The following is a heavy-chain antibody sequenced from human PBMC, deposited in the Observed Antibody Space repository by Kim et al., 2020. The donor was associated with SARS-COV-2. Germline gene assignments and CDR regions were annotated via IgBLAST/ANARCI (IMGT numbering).Heavy chain of an antibody. CDR1: GGSISSYY. V-gene: IGHV4-59*08. CDR3: ARALGRGFAY. Sequence: SETLSLTCTVSGGSISSYYWSWIRQPPGKVLEWIWYIYYNGNTNYNPSLKSRITISVDTSNNQFSLKLSSVTAADTAIYYCARALGRGFAYWGQGTLVTVSS. J-gene: IGHJ4*02. CDR2: IYYNGNT. D-gene: IGHD3-10*01.